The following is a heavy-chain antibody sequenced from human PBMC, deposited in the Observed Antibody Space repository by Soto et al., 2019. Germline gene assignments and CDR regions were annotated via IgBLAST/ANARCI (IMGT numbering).Heavy chain of an antibody. CDR1: GDSINSADYY. CDR2: IYFSGST. CDR3: AGVAPRKLTFPFYGVDV. Sequence: PSETLSLTCTVSGDSINSADYYWSWIRQPPGKGLEWIGYIYFSGSTFYNPSLKSRLTISLDTSKNQFSLKLSSLTAADTAVYYCAGVAPRKLTFPFYGVDVWGQGTTVTV. J-gene: IGHJ6*02. D-gene: IGHD3-16*01. V-gene: IGHV4-30-4*01.